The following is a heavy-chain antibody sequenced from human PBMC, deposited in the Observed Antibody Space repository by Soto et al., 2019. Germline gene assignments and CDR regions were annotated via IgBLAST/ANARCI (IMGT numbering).Heavy chain of an antibody. V-gene: IGHV1-69*02. J-gene: IGHJ4*02. CDR3: AMESGSSTSCYRDY. D-gene: IGHD2-2*02. CDR2: IIPILGIA. CDR1: GGTFSSYT. Sequence: QVQLVQSGAEVKKPGSSVKVSCKASGGTFSSYTISWVRQAPGQGLEWMGRIIPILGIANLAQKFQGRVTITADKSTSTAYMELSSPRAEDTAVYYCAMESGSSTSCYRDYWGQGTLVTVSS.